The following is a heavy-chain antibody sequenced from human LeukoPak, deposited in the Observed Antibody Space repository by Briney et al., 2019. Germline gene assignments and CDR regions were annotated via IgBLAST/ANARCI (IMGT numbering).Heavy chain of an antibody. Sequence: SETLSLTCTVSGGSVSSYYWSWIRQPAGKGLEWIGRIYTSGSTNYNPSLKSRVTMSVDTSKNKFSLKLRCVTAADTAVYYWARVRSVPRYDSSGYQLGYFDYWGQGTLVTVSS. CDR2: IYTSGST. V-gene: IGHV4-4*07. CDR1: GGSVSSYY. J-gene: IGHJ4*02. CDR3: ARVRSVPRYDSSGYQLGYFDY. D-gene: IGHD3-22*01.